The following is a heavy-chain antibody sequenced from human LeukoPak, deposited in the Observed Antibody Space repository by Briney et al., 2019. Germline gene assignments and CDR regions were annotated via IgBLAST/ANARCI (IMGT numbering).Heavy chain of an antibody. J-gene: IGHJ6*03. V-gene: IGHV1-18*01. CDR2: ISAYNGNT. Sequence: ASVKVSCKASGYTFTSYGISWVRQAPGQGLEWMGWISAYNGNTNYAQKLQGRVTMTTDTSTSTAYMELSSLRSEDTAVYYCARVDPGGIAVAGMAPNYYYYMDVWGKGTTVTVSS. CDR1: GYTFTSYG. CDR3: ARVDPGGIAVAGMAPNYYYYMDV. D-gene: IGHD6-19*01.